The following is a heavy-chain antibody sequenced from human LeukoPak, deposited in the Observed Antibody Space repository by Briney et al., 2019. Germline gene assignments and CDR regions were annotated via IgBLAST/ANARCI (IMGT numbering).Heavy chain of an antibody. CDR1: GFTFSTSA. Sequence: GSLRLSCAASGFTFSTSAMSWVRQAPGKELEWVSGISGSGDSTYYVDSVKGRFTISRDNSKSTLYLHMNSLRAEDTAIYYCAKQRSEVPVAASNYWGQGTLVTVSS. D-gene: IGHD2-2*01. CDR3: AKQRSEVPVAASNY. J-gene: IGHJ4*02. CDR2: ISGSGDST. V-gene: IGHV3-23*01.